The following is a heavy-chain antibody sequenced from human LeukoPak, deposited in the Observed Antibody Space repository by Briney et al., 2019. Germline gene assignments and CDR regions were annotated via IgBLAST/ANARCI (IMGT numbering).Heavy chain of an antibody. CDR1: GFTFSSYA. CDR2: ISASGAST. Sequence: GGSLRLSCAASGFTFSSYAMNWVRQAPGKGLEWVSGISASGASTNYADSVKGRFIISRDNSKNTLYLQMSSLRAEDTAVYYCAKDWVLLWFGEWEKVEVDSWGQGTLVTVSS. J-gene: IGHJ4*02. V-gene: IGHV3-23*01. CDR3: AKDWVLLWFGEWEKVEVDS. D-gene: IGHD3-10*01.